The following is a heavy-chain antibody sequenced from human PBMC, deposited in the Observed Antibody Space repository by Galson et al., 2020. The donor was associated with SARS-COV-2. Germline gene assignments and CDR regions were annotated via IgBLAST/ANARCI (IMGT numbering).Heavy chain of an antibody. V-gene: IGHV3-23*01. CDR3: AKDRLLRFLEWPAERYYFDY. J-gene: IGHJ4*02. D-gene: IGHD3-3*01. CDR2: ISGSGGST. Sequence: GESLKISCAASGFTFSSYAMSWVRQAPGKGLEWVSAISGSGGSTYYADSVKGRFTISRDNSKNTLYLQMNSLRAEDTAVYYCAKDRLLRFLEWPAERYYFDYWGQGTLVTVSS. CDR1: GFTFSSYA.